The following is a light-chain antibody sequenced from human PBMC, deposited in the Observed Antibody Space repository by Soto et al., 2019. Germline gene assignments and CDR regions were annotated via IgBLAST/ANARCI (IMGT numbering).Light chain of an antibody. Sequence: SVLPQPPSASRTPGQRGIISCSGGSSNIGRNTVNWYQHLPGTAPRLLIYTNDQRPSGVPDRFSGSKSGTSASLAISGLQSEDEADYYCAAWDDTSSFVFGTGTKVTVL. V-gene: IGLV1-44*01. CDR1: SSNIGRNT. J-gene: IGLJ1*01. CDR2: TND. CDR3: AAWDDTSSFV.